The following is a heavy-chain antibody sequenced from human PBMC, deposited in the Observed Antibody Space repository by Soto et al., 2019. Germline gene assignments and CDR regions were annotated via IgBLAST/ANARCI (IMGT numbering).Heavy chain of an antibody. D-gene: IGHD3-3*01. CDR2: IYYSGST. CDR1: GGSVSSGSYY. CDR3: AKTPGSGYYGAYYFDY. Sequence: SETLSLTCTVSGGSVSSGSYYWSWIRQPPGKGLEWIGYIYYSGSTNYNPSLKSRVTISVDTSKNQFSLKLSSVTAADTAVYYCAKTPGSGYYGAYYFDYWGQGTLVTVSS. V-gene: IGHV4-61*01. J-gene: IGHJ4*02.